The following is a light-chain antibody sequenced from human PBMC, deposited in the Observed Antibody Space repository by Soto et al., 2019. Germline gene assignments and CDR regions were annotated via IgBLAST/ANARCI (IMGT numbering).Light chain of an antibody. CDR3: SSYTSSSTYV. CDR1: SSDVGGYNY. Sequence: QSALTQPASVSGSPGQSITISCTGSSSDVGGYNYVSWYQQHPGKAPKLLLYEVSNRPSGVSNRFSGSKSGNTASLTISGLQAEDEPDYYCSSYTSSSTYVFGTGTKVTVL. J-gene: IGLJ1*01. CDR2: EVS. V-gene: IGLV2-14*01.